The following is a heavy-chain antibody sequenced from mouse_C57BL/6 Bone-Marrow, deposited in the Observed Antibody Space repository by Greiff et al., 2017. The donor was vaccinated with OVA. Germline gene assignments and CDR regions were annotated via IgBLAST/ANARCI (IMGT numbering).Heavy chain of an antibody. J-gene: IGHJ1*03. CDR1: GYTFTSYG. D-gene: IGHD2-2*01. CDR2: IYPRSGNT. V-gene: IGHV1-81*01. Sequence: VQLQQSGAELARPGASVKLSCKASGYTFTSYGISWVKQRTGQGLEWIGEIYPRSGNTYYNEKFKGKATLTADKSSSTAYMELRSLTSEDSAVYFCARLGYGYHWYFDVWGTGTTVTVSS. CDR3: ARLGYGYHWYFDV.